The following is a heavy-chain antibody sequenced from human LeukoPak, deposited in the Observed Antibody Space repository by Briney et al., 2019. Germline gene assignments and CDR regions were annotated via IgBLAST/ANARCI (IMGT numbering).Heavy chain of an antibody. D-gene: IGHD5-24*01. CDR3: ARRRSYYYQMDV. V-gene: IGHV3-7*01. CDR1: ELILFKYW. J-gene: IGHJ6*03. Sequence: GGSLRLSCEGFELILFKYWMTWVRQVPGKGLEWVANIDEDGDERYYLDSVKGRFTISRDNAKNSVYLQINSLRHEDTAVYFCARRRSYYYQMDVWGKGTTVIVSS. CDR2: IDEDGDER.